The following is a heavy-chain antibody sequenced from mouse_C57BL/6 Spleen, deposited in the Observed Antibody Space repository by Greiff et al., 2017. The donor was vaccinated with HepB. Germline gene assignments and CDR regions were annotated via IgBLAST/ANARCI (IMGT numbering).Heavy chain of an antibody. CDR2: INPSNGGT. V-gene: IGHV1-53*01. CDR3: ARSPSSYAMDY. CDR1: GYTFTSYW. J-gene: IGHJ4*01. Sequence: QVQLQQPGTELVKPGASVKLSCKASGYTFTSYWLHWVKQRPGQGLEWIGNINPSNGGTNYNEKFKSKATLTVDKSSSTAYMQLSSLTSEDSSVYYCARSPSSYAMDYWGQGTSVTVSS. D-gene: IGHD1-3*01.